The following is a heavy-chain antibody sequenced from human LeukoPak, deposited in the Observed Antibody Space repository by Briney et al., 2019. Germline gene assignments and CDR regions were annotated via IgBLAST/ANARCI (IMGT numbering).Heavy chain of an antibody. V-gene: IGHV3-74*01. CDR3: AKSLDWYWYFDY. J-gene: IGHJ4*02. D-gene: IGHD2-8*02. CDR2: INSDGSST. Sequence: PGGSLRLSCAASGFTFSSNWLHWVRQAPGKGLVWVSRINSDGSSTNYADSVKGRFTISRDNSKNTLYLQMNSLRAEDTAVYYCAKSLDWYWYFDYWGQGTLVTVSS. CDR1: GFTFSSNW.